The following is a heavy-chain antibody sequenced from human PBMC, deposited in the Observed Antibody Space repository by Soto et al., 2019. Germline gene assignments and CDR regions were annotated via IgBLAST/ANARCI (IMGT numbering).Heavy chain of an antibody. CDR2: ISGSGGST. Sequence: PGGSLRLSCPASGFTFSSYAMSWVRQAPGKGLEWVSAISGSGGSTYYADSVKGRFTISRDNSKNTLYLQMNSLRAEDTAVYYCAKDRVSSWYFFDYWGQGTLVTVSS. CDR1: GFTFSSYA. D-gene: IGHD6-13*01. CDR3: AKDRVSSWYFFDY. V-gene: IGHV3-23*01. J-gene: IGHJ4*02.